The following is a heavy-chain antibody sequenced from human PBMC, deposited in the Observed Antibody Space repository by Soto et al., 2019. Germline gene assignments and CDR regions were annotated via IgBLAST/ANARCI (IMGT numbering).Heavy chain of an antibody. CDR2: IIPIFGTA. CDR1: GGTFSSYA. V-gene: IGHV1-69*13. J-gene: IGHJ3*02. CDR3: ARDRYYYDSSGYYTGPAFDI. Sequence: SVKVSCKASGGTFSSYAISWVRQAPGQGLEWMGGIIPIFGTANYVQKFQGRVTITADESTSTAYMELSSLRSEDTAVYYCARDRYYYDSSGYYTGPAFDIWGQGTMVTVSS. D-gene: IGHD3-22*01.